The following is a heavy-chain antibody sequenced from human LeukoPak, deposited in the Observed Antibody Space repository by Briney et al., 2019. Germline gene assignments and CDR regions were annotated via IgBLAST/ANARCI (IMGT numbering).Heavy chain of an antibody. J-gene: IGHJ4*02. CDR3: AREGSGSRWDYNDY. V-gene: IGHV4-4*07. CDR2: IYTSGST. Sequence: PSETLSLTCTVSGGSISSYYWSWIRQPAGKGLEWIGRIYTSGSTNYNPSLKSRVTMSVDTSKNQFSLKLSSVTAADTAVYYCAREGSGSRWDYNDYWGQGTLVTVSS. D-gene: IGHD3-10*01. CDR1: GGSISSYY.